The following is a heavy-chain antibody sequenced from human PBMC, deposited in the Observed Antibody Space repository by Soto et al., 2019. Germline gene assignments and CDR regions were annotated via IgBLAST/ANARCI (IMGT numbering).Heavy chain of an antibody. Sequence: EVQLVESGGGLVKPGGSLRLSCAASGFTFSTHSMNWVRQAPGKGLEWVSSISSRNTYIYYADSVKGRFTISRDNAKNSLYLEMNRLRVEDTAVYYCAGGPTTSWASLEWGQGTLVTVST. V-gene: IGHV3-21*01. CDR3: AGGPTTSWASLE. CDR2: ISSRNTYI. D-gene: IGHD2-2*01. J-gene: IGHJ4*02. CDR1: GFTFSTHS.